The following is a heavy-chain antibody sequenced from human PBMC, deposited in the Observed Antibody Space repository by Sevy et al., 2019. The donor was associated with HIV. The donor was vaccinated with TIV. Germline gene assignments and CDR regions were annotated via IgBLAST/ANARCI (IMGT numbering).Heavy chain of an antibody. CDR3: AKYPTAMVWDYYYYYYMDV. J-gene: IGHJ6*03. Sequence: GGSLRLSCAASGFTFSSYAMSWVRQAPGKGLEWVSAISGSGGSTYYADSVKGRFTISRDNSKNRLYLQMNSLRAEDTAVYYCAKYPTAMVWDYYYYYYMDVWGKGTTVTVSS. CDR2: ISGSGGST. CDR1: GFTFSSYA. V-gene: IGHV3-23*01. D-gene: IGHD5-18*01.